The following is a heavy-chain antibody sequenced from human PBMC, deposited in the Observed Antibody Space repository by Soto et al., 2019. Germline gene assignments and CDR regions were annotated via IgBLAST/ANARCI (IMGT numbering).Heavy chain of an antibody. CDR1: GYSFTTYW. V-gene: IGHV5-51*01. Sequence: PGESLKISCKASGYSFTTYWIGWVRQMPGKGLEWMGIIYPGDSDTRYSPSFQGQVTISADKPISTAYLQWRSLEASDNAMYYCARRGAVVPGDAFDIWGQGTMVTVSS. J-gene: IGHJ3*02. CDR2: IYPGDSDT. CDR3: ARRGAVVPGDAFDI. D-gene: IGHD3-22*01.